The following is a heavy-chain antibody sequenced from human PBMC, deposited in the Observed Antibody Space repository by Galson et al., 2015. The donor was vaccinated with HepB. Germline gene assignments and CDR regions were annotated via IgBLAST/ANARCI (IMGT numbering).Heavy chain of an antibody. D-gene: IGHD3-22*01. V-gene: IGHV3-30-3*01. CDR1: GFTFSSYA. CDR3: ARDKIGSSGVFDY. Sequence: SLRLSCAASGFTFSSYAMHWVRQAPGKGLEWVAVISYDGSNKYYADSVKGRFTISRDNSKNTLYLQMNSLRAEDTAVYYCARDKIGSSGVFDYWGQGTLVTVSS. J-gene: IGHJ4*02. CDR2: ISYDGSNK.